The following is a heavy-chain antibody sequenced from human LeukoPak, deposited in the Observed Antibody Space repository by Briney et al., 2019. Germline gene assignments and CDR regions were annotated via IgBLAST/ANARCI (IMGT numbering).Heavy chain of an antibody. CDR3: ARRAARSPYFDY. CDR2: ISGSSGTI. J-gene: IGHJ4*02. V-gene: IGHV3-11*04. Sequence: GGSLRLSCAASGFTFGDYYMSWIRQAPGKGLEWVSYISGSSGTINYADSVKGRFTISRDNAENSLYLQLNSLRAEDTAVYYCARRAARSPYFDYWGQGTLVTVSS. CDR1: GFTFGDYY. D-gene: IGHD6-6*01.